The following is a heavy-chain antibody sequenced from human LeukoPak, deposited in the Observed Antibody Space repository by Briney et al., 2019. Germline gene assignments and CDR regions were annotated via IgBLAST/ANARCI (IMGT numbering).Heavy chain of an antibody. D-gene: IGHD6-19*01. V-gene: IGHV1-69*02. CDR2: IIPILGIA. J-gene: IGHJ6*02. Sequence: ASVKVSCKASGGTFRSYTISWVRQAPGQGLEWMGRIIPILGIANYAQKFQGRVTITADKSTSTAYMELSSLRSEDTAVYYCARGAVAWYYGMDVWGQGTTVTVSS. CDR1: GGTFRSYT. CDR3: ARGAVAWYYGMDV.